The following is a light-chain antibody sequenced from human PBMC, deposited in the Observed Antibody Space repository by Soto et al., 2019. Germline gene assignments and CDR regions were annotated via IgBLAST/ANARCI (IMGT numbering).Light chain of an antibody. V-gene: IGLV2-14*01. Sequence: QSVLTQPASVSGSPGQSITISCTGTSSDVGGYDYVSWYQQHPGKAPKLMIYEVTIRSSGVSDRFSGSKSGNTASLTISGLRPEDEAEYYCTSYTGDSSVYVFGTGTKLTVL. CDR3: TSYTGDSSVYV. CDR1: SSDVGGYDY. CDR2: EVT. J-gene: IGLJ1*01.